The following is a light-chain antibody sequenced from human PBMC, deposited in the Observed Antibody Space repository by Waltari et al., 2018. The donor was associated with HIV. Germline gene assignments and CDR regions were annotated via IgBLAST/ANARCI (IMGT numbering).Light chain of an antibody. CDR2: YDS. V-gene: IGLV3-21*04. Sequence: SYVLTQPPSVSVAPGQTARIPCERENIGSKSVHWYLQRPGQAPELVIYYDSERPSGIPERFSGSNSVDTATLTITRVEAGDEADYYCQVWDSGSGHWLFGGGTKLTVL. CDR3: QVWDSGSGHWL. CDR1: NIGSKS. J-gene: IGLJ3*02.